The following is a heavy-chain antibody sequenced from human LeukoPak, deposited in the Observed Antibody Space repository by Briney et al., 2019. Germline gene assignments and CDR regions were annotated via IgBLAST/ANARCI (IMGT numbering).Heavy chain of an antibody. CDR3: ARDHSPTYSYGYSYYYGMDV. V-gene: IGHV3-30-3*01. D-gene: IGHD5-18*01. J-gene: IGHJ6*02. CDR2: ISYDGSNK. CDR1: GFTFSSYA. Sequence: PGGSLRLSCAASGFTFSSYAMHWVRQAPDKGLEWVAVISYDGSNKYYADSVKGRFTISRDNSKNTLYLQMNSLRAEDTAVYYCARDHSPTYSYGYSYYYGMDVWGQGTTVTVSS.